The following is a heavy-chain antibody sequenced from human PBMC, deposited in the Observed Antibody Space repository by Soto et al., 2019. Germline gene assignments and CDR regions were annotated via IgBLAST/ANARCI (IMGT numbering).Heavy chain of an antibody. CDR2: ISAYNGNS. J-gene: IGHJ6*02. V-gene: IGHV1-18*01. CDR1: GYTFTSYG. D-gene: IGHD2-2*01. CDR3: ARIADCRTTSCSFPSRFHIRGYYYYYGLDV. Sequence: QGQLVQSGAEVKKPGASVKVSCKTSGYTFTSYGISWVRQAPGQGLEWVGWISAYNGNSNYAQKYHGRVTMTTDTSRRTAYMEMRSLRSDDTAVYYCARIADCRTTSCSFPSRFHIRGYYYYYGLDVWGQGTTVTVSS.